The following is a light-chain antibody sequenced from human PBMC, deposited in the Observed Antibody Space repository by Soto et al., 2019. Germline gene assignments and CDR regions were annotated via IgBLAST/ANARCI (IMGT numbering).Light chain of an antibody. Sequence: QSVLTQPASVSGSPGQSITISCTGTSSDVGGYNYVSWYQQHPGKAPKLMIYDVSDRPSGVSNRFSGSKSGNTASLTISGLQVEDEADYSCCSYTSSSGPSLVSGPGTKVPVL. CDR3: CSYTSSSGPSLV. J-gene: IGLJ1*01. V-gene: IGLV2-14*01. CDR2: DVS. CDR1: SSDVGGYNY.